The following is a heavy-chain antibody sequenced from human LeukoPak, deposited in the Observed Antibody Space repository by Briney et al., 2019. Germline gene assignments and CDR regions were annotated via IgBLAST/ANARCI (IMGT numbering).Heavy chain of an antibody. V-gene: IGHV3-23*01. J-gene: IGHJ4*02. D-gene: IGHD3-22*01. CDR1: GFTFSGFA. Sequence: GGSLRLSCAASGFTFSGFAMSWVRRTPGKGLEWVSGISGSGDNTLYADSVKGRFTISRDNSKNTLYLEMNSLRAEDTAIFYCAKTQGYYDYWGQGTLVTVSS. CDR3: AKTQGYYDY. CDR2: ISGSGDNT.